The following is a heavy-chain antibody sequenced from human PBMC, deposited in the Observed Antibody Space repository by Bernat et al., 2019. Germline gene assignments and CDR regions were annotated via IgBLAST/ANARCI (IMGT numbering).Heavy chain of an antibody. CDR2: IYYSGST. CDR1: GGSISSSSYY. Sequence: QLQLQESGPGLVKPSETLSLTCTVSGGSISSSSYYWGWIRQPPGKGLGWIGSIYYSGSTYYNPSLKSRVTISVDTSKNQFSLKLSSVTAADTAVYYCARHKVTIVVVPAAPFDYWGQGTLVTVSS. D-gene: IGHD2-2*01. J-gene: IGHJ4*02. V-gene: IGHV4-39*01. CDR3: ARHKVTIVVVPAAPFDY.